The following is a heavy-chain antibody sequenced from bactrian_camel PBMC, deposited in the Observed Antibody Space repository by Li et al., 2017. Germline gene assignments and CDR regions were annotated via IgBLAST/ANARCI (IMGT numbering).Heavy chain of an antibody. Sequence: HVQLVESGGGSVQAGGSLRISCTVSGYTDSGYFMGWFRQAPGNECELVASIGSDGSSSSADSVRGRFTISLANAKNTVYLHMNNLEVEDSGMCYCASGPCLDGANWFGHTAEMEETGAHDFNSWGQGTQVTVS. CDR2: IGSDGSS. CDR3: ASGPCLDGANWFGHTAEMEETGAHDFNS. D-gene: IGHD1*01. J-gene: IGHJ6*01. V-gene: IGHV3S53*01. CDR1: GYTDSGYF.